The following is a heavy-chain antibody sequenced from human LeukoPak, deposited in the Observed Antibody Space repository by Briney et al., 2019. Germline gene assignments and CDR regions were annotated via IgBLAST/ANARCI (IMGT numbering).Heavy chain of an antibody. V-gene: IGHV3-21*01. CDR3: ARDAPVRPLWFGELSPGSGLDY. Sequence: GGSLRLSCAASGFTFSSYEMNWVRQAPGKGLEWVSSISSSSSYIYYADSVKGRFTISRDNAKNSLYLQMNSLRAEDTAVYYCARDAPVRPLWFGELSPGSGLDYWGQGTLVTVSS. CDR2: ISSSSSYI. CDR1: GFTFSSYE. J-gene: IGHJ4*02. D-gene: IGHD3-10*01.